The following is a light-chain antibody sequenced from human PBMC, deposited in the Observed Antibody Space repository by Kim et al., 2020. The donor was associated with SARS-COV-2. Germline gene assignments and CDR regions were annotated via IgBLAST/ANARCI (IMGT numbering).Light chain of an antibody. V-gene: IGKV3-15*01. CDR3: QQYNNWPQT. CDR1: QSVSSN. CDR2: GAS. J-gene: IGKJ2*01. Sequence: SLSPGERATLPCRASQSVSSNLAWYQQKPGQAPRLLIYGASTRATGIPARFSGSGSGTEFTLTISSLQSEDFAVYYCQQYNNWPQTFGQGTKLEI.